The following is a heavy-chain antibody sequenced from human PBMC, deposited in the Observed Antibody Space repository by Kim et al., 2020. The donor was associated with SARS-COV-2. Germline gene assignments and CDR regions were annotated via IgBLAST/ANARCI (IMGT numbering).Heavy chain of an antibody. CDR1: GGSISSGGYY. CDR2: IYYSGST. Sequence: SETLSLTCTVSGGSISSGGYYWSWIRQHPGKGLEWIGYIYYSGSTYYNPSLKSRVTISVDTSKNQFSLKLSSVTAADTAVYYCAREKVPAAKRTGDAFDIWGQGTMVTVSS. J-gene: IGHJ3*02. V-gene: IGHV4-31*03. CDR3: AREKVPAAKRTGDAFDI. D-gene: IGHD2-2*01.